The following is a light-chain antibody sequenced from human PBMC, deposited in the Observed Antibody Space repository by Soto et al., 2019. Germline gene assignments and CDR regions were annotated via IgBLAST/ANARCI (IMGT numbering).Light chain of an antibody. V-gene: IGKV3-11*01. J-gene: IGKJ1*01. Sequence: EIVLTQSPATLSSFPGDGVTLSWRASQAVNTRLAWYQHKPGQAPRLLIYQASTRAAGVPARFSGSGSETDFTLTISDVEPEDFAVYYCHQRQSWPRTFGQGTKVDI. CDR1: QAVNTR. CDR2: QAS. CDR3: HQRQSWPRT.